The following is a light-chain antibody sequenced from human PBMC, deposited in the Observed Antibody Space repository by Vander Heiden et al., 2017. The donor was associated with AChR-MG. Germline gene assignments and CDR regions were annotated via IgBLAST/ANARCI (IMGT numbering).Light chain of an antibody. V-gene: IGKV3-11*01. Sequence: DIVLTQSPATLSLSPGDTATLSCRASQSVSNYLAWYQQKPGQAPRLLIYDASNRATDIPARFSGSGSGTDFTLTISSLEPEDFAVYYCQQRNSWPMYTFGQGTKLEIK. J-gene: IGKJ2*01. CDR2: DAS. CDR1: QSVSNY. CDR3: QQRNSWPMYT.